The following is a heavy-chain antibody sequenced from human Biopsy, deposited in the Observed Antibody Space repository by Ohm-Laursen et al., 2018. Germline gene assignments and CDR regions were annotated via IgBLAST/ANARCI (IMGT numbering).Heavy chain of an antibody. J-gene: IGHJ6*02. CDR2: INHSGRN. CDR1: GESFNGYY. CDR3: VRGVDYYDPYHYYALDV. Sequence: SQTLSLTCAVYGESFNGYYWSWIRQTPGKGLEGIGEINHSGRNNYNPTLKRRVTISEDKSKNQFTLKVRSVTAADTAVYYCVRGVDYYDPYHYYALDVWGQGTTVTVSS. D-gene: IGHD3-22*01. V-gene: IGHV4-34*01.